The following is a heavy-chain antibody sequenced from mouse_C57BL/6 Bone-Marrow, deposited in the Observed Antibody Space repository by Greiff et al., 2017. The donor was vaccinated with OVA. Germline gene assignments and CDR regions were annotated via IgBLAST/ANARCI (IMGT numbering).Heavy chain of an antibody. D-gene: IGHD3-2*02. CDR3: ARVPNSSGYAYFDV. J-gene: IGHJ1*03. CDR1: GFTFSSYA. CDR2: ISDGGSYT. Sequence: EVQLVESGGGLVKPGGSLKLSCAASGFTFSSYAMSWVRQTPEKRLEWVATISDGGSYTYYPDNVKGRFTISRDNAKNNLYLQMSHLKSEDTAMYYCARVPNSSGYAYFDVWGTGTTVTVSS. V-gene: IGHV5-4*01.